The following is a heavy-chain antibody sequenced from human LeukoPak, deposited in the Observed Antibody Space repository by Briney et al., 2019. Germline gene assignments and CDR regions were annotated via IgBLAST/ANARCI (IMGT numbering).Heavy chain of an antibody. J-gene: IGHJ4*02. CDR3: ARGGFMTTATTY. Sequence: GGSLRLSCAASGFTFSNYAMSWARQAPGKGLEWVSAISGSGGSTYYADSVKGRFTISRDNAKNSLYLQMNSLRAEDTAVYYCARGGFMTTATTYWGQGTLVTVSS. V-gene: IGHV3-23*01. CDR2: ISGSGGST. CDR1: GFTFSNYA. D-gene: IGHD4-17*01.